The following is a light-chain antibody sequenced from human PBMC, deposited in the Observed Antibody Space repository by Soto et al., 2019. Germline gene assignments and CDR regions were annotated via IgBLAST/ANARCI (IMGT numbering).Light chain of an antibody. CDR2: DAS. V-gene: IGKV1-5*01. CDR3: QQYYSYWA. CDR1: QSISNW. J-gene: IGKJ1*01. Sequence: DIQMTQSPSTLSASVGDRVTITCRASQSISNWLAWYQQKPGKAPKLLIYDASSLETGVPSRFSGSGSGTEFTLTISSLQPEEFATDDCQQYYSYWAFGQGTKVDI.